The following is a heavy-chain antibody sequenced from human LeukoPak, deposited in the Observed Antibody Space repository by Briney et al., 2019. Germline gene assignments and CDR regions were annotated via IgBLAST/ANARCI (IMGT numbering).Heavy chain of an antibody. Sequence: ASVKVSCKASGYTFTSYYMHWVRQAPGQGLEWMGIINPSGGSTSYAQKFQGRVTMTRDMSTSTVYMELSSLRSEDTAVYYCARDQRYFWSGHIGGDYYMDVWGKGTTVTVSS. CDR2: INPSGGST. CDR3: ARDQRYFWSGHIGGDYYMDV. J-gene: IGHJ6*03. V-gene: IGHV1-46*01. D-gene: IGHD3-3*01. CDR1: GYTFTSYY.